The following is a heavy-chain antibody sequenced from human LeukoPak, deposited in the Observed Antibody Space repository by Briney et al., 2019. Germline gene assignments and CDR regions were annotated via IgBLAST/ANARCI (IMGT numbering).Heavy chain of an antibody. CDR3: ARGFVSAGTYFDY. D-gene: IGHD2-15*01. J-gene: IGHJ4*02. Sequence: PGGSLRLSCAASGFTFSSYSMNWVRQAPGKGPEWVSYISNSSSTIYYADSVKGRFTISRDNSKNTLYLQMNSLRAEDTAVYYCARGFVSAGTYFDYWGQGTLVTVSS. V-gene: IGHV3-48*01. CDR1: GFTFSSYS. CDR2: ISNSSSTI.